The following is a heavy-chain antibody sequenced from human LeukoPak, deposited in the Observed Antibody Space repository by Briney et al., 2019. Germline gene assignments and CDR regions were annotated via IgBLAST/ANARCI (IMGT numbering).Heavy chain of an antibody. J-gene: IGHJ4*02. D-gene: IGHD3/OR15-3a*01. Sequence: SDTLSLTCTVSGGSISSYYWSWIRQPPGKGLEWIGYIYYSGSTNYNPSLKSRVTISVDTSKNQFSLKLSSVTAADTAVYYCARSHSVWTSFDYWGQGTLVTVSS. CDR1: GGSISSYY. CDR3: ARSHSVWTSFDY. V-gene: IGHV4-59*07. CDR2: IYYSGST.